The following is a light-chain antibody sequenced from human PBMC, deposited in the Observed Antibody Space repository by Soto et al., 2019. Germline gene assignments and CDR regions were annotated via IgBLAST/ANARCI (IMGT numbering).Light chain of an antibody. CDR3: SSYTSSYNIV. CDR1: SSDVGDNY. CDR2: EVT. V-gene: IGLV2-14*01. J-gene: IGLJ1*01. Sequence: QSALTQPPSASGSPGQSVTISCTGTSSDVGDNYVSWYQQHLGKAPKLIIYEVTNRPSGVSNRFAGSKSGNTASLTISGLQPEDEADYSCSSYTSSYNIVFGTGTKVTVL.